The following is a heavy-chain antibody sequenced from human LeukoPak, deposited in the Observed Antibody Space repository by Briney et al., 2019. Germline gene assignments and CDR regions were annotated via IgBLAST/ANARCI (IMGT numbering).Heavy chain of an antibody. V-gene: IGHV4-30-4*01. Sequence: PSQTLSLTCTVSGGSISSGDYYWSWIRQPPGKGLEWIGYIYYSGSTYYNPSLKSRVTISVDTSENQFSLKLSSVTAADTAVYYCARGPLLWFGAFDYWGQGTLVTVSS. CDR3: ARGPLLWFGAFDY. CDR1: GGSISSGDYY. D-gene: IGHD3-10*01. CDR2: IYYSGST. J-gene: IGHJ4*02.